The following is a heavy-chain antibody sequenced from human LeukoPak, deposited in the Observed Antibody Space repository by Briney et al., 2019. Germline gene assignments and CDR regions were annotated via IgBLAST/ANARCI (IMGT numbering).Heavy chain of an antibody. CDR2: IYHSRSGST. D-gene: IGHD3-16*01. J-gene: IGHJ4*02. CDR1: GYSISSGYY. V-gene: IGHV4-38-2*02. Sequence: PSETLSLTCAVSGYSISSGYYWGWIRQPPGRGLEWIGSIYHSRSGSTYYNPSLKSRVTMSVDMSKNQFSLKLTSVTAADTAVYYCARDSPEYTYNYGGASKYWGQGTLVTVSS. CDR3: ARDSPEYTYNYGGASKY.